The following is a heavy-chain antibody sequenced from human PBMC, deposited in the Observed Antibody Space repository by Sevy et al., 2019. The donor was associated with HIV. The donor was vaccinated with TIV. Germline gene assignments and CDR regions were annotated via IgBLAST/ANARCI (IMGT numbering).Heavy chain of an antibody. CDR3: ATTKDYYDSSGYPFDY. V-gene: IGHV1-24*01. CDR2: FDPEDGDPEDGKT. D-gene: IGHD3-22*01. J-gene: IGHJ4*02. CDR1: GYTLAKFS. Sequence: ASVKVSCKVSGYTLAKFSIHWVRQAPGKGLEWMTSFDPEDGDPEDGKTIYAKKFLGRVTMTEDTSTDTAYIELSSLRSDDTAVYYCATTKDYYDSSGYPFDYWGQGTLVTVSS.